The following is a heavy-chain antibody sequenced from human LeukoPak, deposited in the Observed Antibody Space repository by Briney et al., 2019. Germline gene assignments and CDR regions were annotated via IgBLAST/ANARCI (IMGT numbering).Heavy chain of an antibody. CDR2: IYHSGST. J-gene: IGHJ4*02. Sequence: SETLSLTCNVSGYSISSGYYWGWIRQPPGKGLEWIGTIYHSGSTYYNPSLKSRVTISVDTSKNQFSLKLSSVTAADTAVYYCARTLSSWSPNFDYWGQGTLVTVSS. CDR3: ARTLSSWSPNFDY. CDR1: GYSISSGYY. V-gene: IGHV4-38-2*02. D-gene: IGHD6-13*01.